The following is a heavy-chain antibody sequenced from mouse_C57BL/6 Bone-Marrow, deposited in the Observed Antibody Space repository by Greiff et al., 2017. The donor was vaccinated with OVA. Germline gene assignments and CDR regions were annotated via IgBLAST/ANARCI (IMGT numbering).Heavy chain of an antibody. J-gene: IGHJ2*01. CDR1: GYTFTDYY. CDR3: ARENLFDY. Sequence: VQLQQSGAELVRPGASVKLSCKASGYTFTDYYINWVKQRPGQGLEWIARIYPGSGNTYYNEKFKGKATLTAEKSSSTAYMQLSSLTSEDSAVYFCARENLFDYWGQGTTLTVSS. V-gene: IGHV1-76*01. CDR2: IYPGSGNT.